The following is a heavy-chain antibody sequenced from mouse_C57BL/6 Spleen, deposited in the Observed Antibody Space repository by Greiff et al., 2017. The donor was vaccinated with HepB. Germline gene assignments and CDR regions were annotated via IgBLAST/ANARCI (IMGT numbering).Heavy chain of an antibody. D-gene: IGHD2-4*01. Sequence: EVQLQQSGPGLVKPSQSLSLTCSVTGYSITSGYYWNWIRQFPGNKLEWMGYISYDGSNNYNPSLKNRISITRDTSKNQFFLKLNSVTTEDTATYYCAREGSYYDYDEAWFAYWGQGTLVTVSA. V-gene: IGHV3-6*01. J-gene: IGHJ3*01. CDR3: AREGSYYDYDEAWFAY. CDR2: ISYDGSN. CDR1: GYSITSGYY.